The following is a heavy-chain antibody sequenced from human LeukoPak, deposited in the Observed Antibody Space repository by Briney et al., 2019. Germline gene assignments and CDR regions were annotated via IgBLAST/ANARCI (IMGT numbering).Heavy chain of an antibody. CDR2: INWNGGST. Sequence: GGSLRLSCAASGFTFDDYGMSWVRQAPGKGLEWVSGINWNGGSTGYADSVKGRFTISRDNAKNSLYLQMNSLRAEDTALYYCARVRSYDSGVYYYDYWGQGTLVTVSS. CDR1: GFTFDDYG. D-gene: IGHD3-22*01. CDR3: ARVRSYDSGVYYYDY. V-gene: IGHV3-20*04. J-gene: IGHJ4*02.